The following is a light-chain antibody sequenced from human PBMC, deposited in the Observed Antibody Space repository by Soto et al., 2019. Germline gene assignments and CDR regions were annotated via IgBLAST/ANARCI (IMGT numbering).Light chain of an antibody. CDR3: QHYNNWPRT. Sequence: EIVMTQSPATLSVSPGERATISCRASQSVSSNLAWYQQKPGQAPRLLIYGASTRATGIPARFSGSGSGTEITLTLSSLQTEDFAVYYCQHYNNWPRTFGQGTKVEIK. CDR2: GAS. J-gene: IGKJ1*01. V-gene: IGKV3-15*01. CDR1: QSVSSN.